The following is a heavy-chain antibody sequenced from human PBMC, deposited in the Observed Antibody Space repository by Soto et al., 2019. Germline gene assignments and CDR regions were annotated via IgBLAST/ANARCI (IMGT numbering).Heavy chain of an antibody. J-gene: IGHJ5*02. Sequence: ASVKVSCKASGYTFTSYCISWVLQAPGEGLEWMGWISAYNGNTNYAQKLQGRVTMTTDTSTSTAYMELRSLRSDDTAVYYCARATPRYYDSSGILNWFDPWGQGTLVTVSS. CDR2: ISAYNGNT. V-gene: IGHV1-18*01. CDR3: ARATPRYYDSSGILNWFDP. D-gene: IGHD3-22*01. CDR1: GYTFTSYC.